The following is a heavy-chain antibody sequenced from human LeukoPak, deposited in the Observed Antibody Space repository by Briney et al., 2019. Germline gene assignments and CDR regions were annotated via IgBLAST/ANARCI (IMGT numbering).Heavy chain of an antibody. D-gene: IGHD3-22*01. CDR2: ISGAGSST. Sequence: GGSLRLSCAASGFTFSSYAMSWVRQAPGKGLEWVSTISGAGSSTYYADSVKGRFTISRDNSKSTLYLQMNSLRAEDTAVYYCAKGGPARGYYDRESYYWGQGTLVTVSS. CDR3: AKGGPARGYYDRESYY. CDR1: GFTFSSYA. J-gene: IGHJ4*02. V-gene: IGHV3-23*01.